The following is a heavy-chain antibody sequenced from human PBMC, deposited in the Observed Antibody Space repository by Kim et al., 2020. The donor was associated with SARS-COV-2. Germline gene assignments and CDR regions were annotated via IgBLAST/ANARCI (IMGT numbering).Heavy chain of an antibody. CDR1: GGSFSGYY. J-gene: IGHJ4*02. CDR2: INHSGST. Sequence: SETLSLTCAVYGGSFSGYYWSWIRQPPGKGLEWIGEINHSGSTNYNPSLKSRVTISVDTSKNQFSLKLSSVTAADTAVYYCANDILTVTPPQVDYWGQGTLVTVSS. D-gene: IGHD3-9*01. V-gene: IGHV4-34*01. CDR3: ANDILTVTPPQVDY.